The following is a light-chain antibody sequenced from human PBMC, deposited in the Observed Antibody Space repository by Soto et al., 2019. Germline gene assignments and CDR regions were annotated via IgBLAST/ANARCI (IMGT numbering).Light chain of an antibody. CDR2: DVN. V-gene: IGLV2-18*01. J-gene: IGLJ1*01. Sequence: QSVLTQPPSVSGSPVQSVTISCTATTTDIYNCDSFSWYQQAPGTAPKLIIYDVNKRPSGAPERFSGSTSGNTASLTISGLPAEDATDYFCSLYSSNXSLILGPGTKVXV. CDR3: SLYSSNXSLI. CDR1: TTDIYNCDS.